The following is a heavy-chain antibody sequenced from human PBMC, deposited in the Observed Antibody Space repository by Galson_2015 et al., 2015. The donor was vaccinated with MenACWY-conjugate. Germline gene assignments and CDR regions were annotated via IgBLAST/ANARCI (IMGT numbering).Heavy chain of an antibody. CDR1: GFTFDDYG. J-gene: IGHJ6*02. Sequence: SLRLSCAASGFTFDDYGMSWVRQAPGKGLEWVSGINWNGGSTGYADSVKGRFTISRDNAKNSLYLQMNSLRAEDTALYYCARDVRTQVSSWYEAYGMDVWGQGTTVTVSS. CDR3: ARDVRTQVSSWYEAYGMDV. CDR2: INWNGGST. D-gene: IGHD6-13*01. V-gene: IGHV3-20*04.